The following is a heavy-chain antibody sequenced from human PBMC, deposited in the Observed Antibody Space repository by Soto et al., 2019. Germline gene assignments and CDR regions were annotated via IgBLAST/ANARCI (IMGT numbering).Heavy chain of an antibody. Sequence: PGGSLRLSCAASGFTFSSYGMHWVRQAPGKGLEWVAVIWYDGSNKYYADSVKGRFTISRDNSKNTLYLQMNSLRAEDTAVYYYARDRPHNNWFDPWGQGTLVTVSS. CDR3: ARDRPHNNWFDP. D-gene: IGHD2-21*01. CDR1: GFTFSSYG. J-gene: IGHJ5*02. CDR2: IWYDGSNK. V-gene: IGHV3-33*01.